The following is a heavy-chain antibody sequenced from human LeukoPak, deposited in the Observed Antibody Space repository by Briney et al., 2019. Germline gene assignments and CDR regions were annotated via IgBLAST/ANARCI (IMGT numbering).Heavy chain of an antibody. CDR3: VIIAAAGTFDY. Sequence: ASVKVSCKVSGYTLTELAMHWVRQAPGKGLEWMGGFDPEYGEIIYAQNLQGRVTMTKDTSTDTAYMELSSLRSDDTAVYYCVIIAAAGTFDYWGHGTLVTVSS. CDR2: FDPEYGEI. D-gene: IGHD6-13*01. CDR1: GYTLTELA. J-gene: IGHJ4*01. V-gene: IGHV1-24*01.